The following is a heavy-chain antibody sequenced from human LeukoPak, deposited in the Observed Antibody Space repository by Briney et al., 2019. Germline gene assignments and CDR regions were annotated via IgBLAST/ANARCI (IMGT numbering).Heavy chain of an antibody. D-gene: IGHD3-10*01. Sequence: GGSLRLSCAASGFTFSSYSMNWVRQAPGKGLEWVSSISSSSSYIYYADSVKGRFTISRDNAKNSLYLQMNSLRAEDTAVYYCARSWDYYGSGSPRVMDVWGQGTTVTVSS. CDR2: ISSSSSYI. CDR3: ARSWDYYGSGSPRVMDV. V-gene: IGHV3-21*01. J-gene: IGHJ6*02. CDR1: GFTFSSYS.